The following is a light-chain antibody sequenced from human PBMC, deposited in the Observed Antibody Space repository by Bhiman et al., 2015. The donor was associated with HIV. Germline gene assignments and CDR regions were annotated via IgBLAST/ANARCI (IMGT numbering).Light chain of an antibody. CDR3: QSYDTSLRGPV. Sequence: QSVLTQPPSLSAAPGQKVTISCSGSSLNIGNHYVSWYQQVPGTAPKLLIYEDNKRPSGIPDRFSGSKSGTSASLAITGLQAEDEADYYCQSYDTSLRGPVFGGGTKLTVL. V-gene: IGLV1-51*02. CDR2: EDN. CDR1: SLNIGNHY. J-gene: IGLJ3*02.